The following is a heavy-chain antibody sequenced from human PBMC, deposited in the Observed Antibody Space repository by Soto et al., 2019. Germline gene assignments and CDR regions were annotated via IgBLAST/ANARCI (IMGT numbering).Heavy chain of an antibody. Sequence: QVQLVQSGAEVKKPGSSVKVSCKASGGTFSSYAISWVRQAPGQGLEWMGGIIPIFGTANYAQKFQGRVTITADESTSTAYMELSSLRSEDRAVYYCASSYDSSGYYYPTYYFDYWGQGTLVTVSS. D-gene: IGHD3-22*01. V-gene: IGHV1-69*01. J-gene: IGHJ4*02. CDR1: GGTFSSYA. CDR2: IIPIFGTA. CDR3: ASSYDSSGYYYPTYYFDY.